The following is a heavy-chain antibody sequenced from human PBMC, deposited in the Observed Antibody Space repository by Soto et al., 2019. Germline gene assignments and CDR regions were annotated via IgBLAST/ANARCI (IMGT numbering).Heavy chain of an antibody. CDR2: IYWDDDK. V-gene: IGHV2-5*02. CDR3: AHRLPYNSNWNTGWFDP. D-gene: IGHD1-1*01. CDR1: GFSLSTSGVG. J-gene: IGHJ5*02. Sequence: SGPTLVNPTQTLTLTCTFSGFSLSTSGVGVGWIHQPPGKALEWLVVIYWDDDKRYSPSLKSRLTITKDTSKNQVVLTMTDMDPVDTATYYCAHRLPYNSNWNTGWFDPWGQGTLVTVSS.